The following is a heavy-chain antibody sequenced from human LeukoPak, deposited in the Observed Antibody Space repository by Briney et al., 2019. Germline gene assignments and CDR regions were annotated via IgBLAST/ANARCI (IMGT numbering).Heavy chain of an antibody. Sequence: GGSLRLSCAASGFTFSNYAMSWVRQAPGKGLEWVSGISGSGGDTYYADSVKGRFTISRDNSKNTLYLQMNSLRAEDTAVYYCAKSSYYYDSSGYLGYWGQGTLVTVSS. V-gene: IGHV3-23*01. D-gene: IGHD3-22*01. J-gene: IGHJ4*02. CDR1: GFTFSNYA. CDR2: ISGSGGDT. CDR3: AKSSYYYDSSGYLGY.